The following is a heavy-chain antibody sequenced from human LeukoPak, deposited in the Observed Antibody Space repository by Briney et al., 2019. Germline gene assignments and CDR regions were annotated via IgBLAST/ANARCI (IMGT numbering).Heavy chain of an antibody. V-gene: IGHV3-48*01. J-gene: IGHJ4*02. CDR3: AGVSKSATTGTVLDY. Sequence: PGGSLRLSCAASGFTFNRHGMNWVRQAPGKGLEWVSYISSSGSSTYYADSVKGRFTISRDNSKNTLYLQMNSLRAEDTAVYYCAGVSKSATTGTVLDYWGQGTLVTVSS. CDR2: ISSSGSST. CDR1: GFTFNRHG. D-gene: IGHD6-13*01.